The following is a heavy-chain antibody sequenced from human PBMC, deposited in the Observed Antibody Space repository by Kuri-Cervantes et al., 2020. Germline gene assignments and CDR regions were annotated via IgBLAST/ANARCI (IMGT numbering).Heavy chain of an antibody. J-gene: IGHJ4*02. Sequence: ASVKVSCKASGYTFTSYGISWVRQATGQGLEWMGWMNPNSGNTGYAQKFQGRVTMTRNTSISTAYMELSSLRSEDTAVYYCARGLMRKDITMVRGVIAYWGQGTLVTDSS. D-gene: IGHD3-10*01. V-gene: IGHV1-8*02. CDR1: GYTFTSYG. CDR2: MNPNSGNT. CDR3: ARGLMRKDITMVRGVIAY.